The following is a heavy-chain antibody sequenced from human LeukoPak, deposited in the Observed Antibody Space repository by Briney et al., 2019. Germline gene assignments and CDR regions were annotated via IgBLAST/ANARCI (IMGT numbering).Heavy chain of an antibody. Sequence: GGSLRLSCAASGFTFSSYAMSWVRQAPGKGLERVSAISGSGGSTYYADSVKGRFTISRDNSKNTLYLQMNSLRAEDTAVYYCAKHEGGEDTVTTAWGQGTLVTVSS. CDR2: ISGSGGST. J-gene: IGHJ5*02. CDR3: AKHEGGEDTVTTA. CDR1: GFTFSSYA. V-gene: IGHV3-23*01. D-gene: IGHD4-17*01.